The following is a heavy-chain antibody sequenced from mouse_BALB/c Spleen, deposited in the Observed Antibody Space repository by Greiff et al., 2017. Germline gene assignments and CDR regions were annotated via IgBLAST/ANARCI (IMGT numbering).Heavy chain of an antibody. V-gene: IGHV5-4*02. CDR3: ARDATLGFTTATFDV. CDR1: GFTFSDYY. J-gene: IGHJ1*01. CDR2: ISDGGSYT. D-gene: IGHD1-2*01. Sequence: EVKLMESGGGLVKPGGSLKLSCAASGFTFSDYYMYWVRQTPEKRLEWVATISDGGSYTYYPDSVKGRFTISRDNAKNNLYLQMSNLKSEDTAMYYCARDATLGFTTATFDVWGAGTTVTVSS.